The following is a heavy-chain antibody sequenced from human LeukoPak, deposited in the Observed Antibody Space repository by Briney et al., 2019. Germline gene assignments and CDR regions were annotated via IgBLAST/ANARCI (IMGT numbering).Heavy chain of an antibody. D-gene: IGHD2-2*01. V-gene: IGHV1-18*01. J-gene: IGHJ6*03. Sequence: ASVNVSCKASGYTFTSYVISWVRQAPGQGLEWMGWINAYNGNTNNAQKLQGRVTMTTDTSTSTAYMELRSLRSDDTAVYYCARGRKSAAMSYYYYMDVWGKGTTVTVSS. CDR1: GYTFTSYV. CDR2: INAYNGNT. CDR3: ARGRKSAAMSYYYYMDV.